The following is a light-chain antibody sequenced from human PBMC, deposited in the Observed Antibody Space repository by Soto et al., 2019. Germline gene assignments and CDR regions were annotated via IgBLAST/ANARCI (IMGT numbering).Light chain of an antibody. Sequence: SSELTQPPSVSVSPGQTASITCSGDKLGDKYACWYQQKPGQSPVLVIYQDSKRPSGIPERFSGSNSGNTATLTISGTQAMDEADYYCQAWDSSTEVFGGGTKFTVL. V-gene: IGLV3-1*01. CDR2: QDS. CDR1: KLGDKY. J-gene: IGLJ2*01. CDR3: QAWDSSTEV.